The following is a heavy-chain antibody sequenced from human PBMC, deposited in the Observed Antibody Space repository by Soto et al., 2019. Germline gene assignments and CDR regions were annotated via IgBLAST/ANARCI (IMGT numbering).Heavy chain of an antibody. CDR1: GYSFTSYW. J-gene: IGHJ3*02. CDR3: ARSPGMQLWYGFHAFDI. D-gene: IGHD5-18*01. CDR2: IYPGGSDT. V-gene: IGHV5-51*01. Sequence: PGESLKISCKGSGYSFTSYWIGWVRQMPGKGLEWMGIIYPGGSDTRYSPSFQGQVTISADKSISTAYLQWSSLKASDTAMYYCARSPGMQLWYGFHAFDIWGQGTMVTVSS.